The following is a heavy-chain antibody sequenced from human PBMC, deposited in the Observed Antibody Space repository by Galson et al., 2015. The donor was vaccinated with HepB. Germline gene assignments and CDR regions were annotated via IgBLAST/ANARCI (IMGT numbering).Heavy chain of an antibody. CDR3: ARDGVASPNYFDS. CDR2: IYSGGSTFYADT. J-gene: IGHJ4*02. Sequence: SLRLSCAASGFTVSSNYMSWVRQAPGKGLEWVSVIYSGGSTFYADTFYADSVKGRFTISRDNSKNTLYLQMNSLRAEDTAVYFCARDGVASPNYFDSWGQGTLVTVSS. D-gene: IGHD3-3*01. CDR1: GFTVSSNY. V-gene: IGHV3-66*01.